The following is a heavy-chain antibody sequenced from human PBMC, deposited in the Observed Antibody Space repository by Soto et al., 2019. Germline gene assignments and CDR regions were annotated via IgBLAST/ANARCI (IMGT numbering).Heavy chain of an antibody. CDR2: INPMGGST. V-gene: IGHV1-46*03. D-gene: IGHD3-16*01. CDR3: CRGLFTGDY. Sequence: QVQLVQSGAEVKKPGASVKVSCKASGYTFTSSYIHWVRQAPGQGLEWMAIINPMGGSTNYAQKFQGRVPVNMDTSASTVYLELSSLRSEDTAVYYFCRGLFTGDYWGQGTLVTVSS. CDR1: GYTFTSSY. J-gene: IGHJ4*02.